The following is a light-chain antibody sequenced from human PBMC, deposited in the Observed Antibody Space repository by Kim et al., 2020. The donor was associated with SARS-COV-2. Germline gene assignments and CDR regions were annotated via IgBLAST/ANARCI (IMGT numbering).Light chain of an antibody. CDR1: QSVSSSY. V-gene: IGKV3-20*01. J-gene: IGKJ2*01. CDR3: QQYGSSLYT. CDR2: GAS. Sequence: LSPGERSTLSCRASQSVSSSYLAWYQQKPGQAPRLLIYGASSRATGIPDRFSGSGSGTDFTLTISRLEPEDFAVYYCQQYGSSLYTFGQGTKLEIK.